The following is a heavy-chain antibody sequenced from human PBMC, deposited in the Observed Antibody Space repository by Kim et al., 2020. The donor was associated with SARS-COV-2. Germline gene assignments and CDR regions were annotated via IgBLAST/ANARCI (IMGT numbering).Heavy chain of an antibody. V-gene: IGHV3-23*01. CDR3: AEVLPGMPWCPFDY. CDR1: GFTFGNNA. J-gene: IGHJ4*01. Sequence: GGSLRLSCAASGFTFGNNAMAWVRQAPGKGLEWVSGTTASGANIQYADFVKGRFTTSRDNSTNTLFLQMTGLRAEATAFYYCAEVLPGMPWCPFDYWG. D-gene: IGHD2-8*01. CDR2: TTASGANI.